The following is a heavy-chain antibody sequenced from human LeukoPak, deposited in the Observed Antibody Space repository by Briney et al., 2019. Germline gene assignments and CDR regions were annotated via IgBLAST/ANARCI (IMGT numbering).Heavy chain of an antibody. CDR1: GFTFSSYS. CDR3: ARDDRYHAFDY. Sequence: PGGSLRLSCAASGFTFSSYSMNWVRQAPGKGLEWVSYISSSSSTIYYADSVKGRFTISRDNAKNSLYLQMNSLRAEDTGVYYCARDDRYHAFDYWGQGTLVTVSS. CDR2: ISSSSSTI. D-gene: IGHD1-14*01. V-gene: IGHV3-48*04. J-gene: IGHJ4*02.